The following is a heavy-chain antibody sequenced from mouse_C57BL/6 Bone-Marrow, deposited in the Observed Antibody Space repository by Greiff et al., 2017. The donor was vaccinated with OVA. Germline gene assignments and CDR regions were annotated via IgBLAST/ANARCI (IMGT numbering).Heavy chain of an antibody. CDR1: GFNIKDDY. D-gene: IGHD1-1*01. CDR3: TILRARFAY. V-gene: IGHV14-4*01. CDR2: IDPENGDT. J-gene: IGHJ3*01. Sequence: EVMLVESGAELVRPGASVKLSCTASGFNIKDDYMHWVKQRPEQGLEWIGWIDPENGDTEYASKFQGKATITADTSSKTAYLQLSSLTSDDTAVYYCTILRARFAYWGQGTLVTVSA.